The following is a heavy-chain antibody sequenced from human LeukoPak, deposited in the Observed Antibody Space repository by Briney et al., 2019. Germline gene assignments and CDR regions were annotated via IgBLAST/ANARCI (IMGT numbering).Heavy chain of an antibody. V-gene: IGHV3-30*04. D-gene: IGHD6-19*01. Sequence: GRSLRLSCAASGFTFSSYAIHWVRQAPGKELEWVAVISYDGSNKYYADSVKGRFTISRDNSKNTLYLQMNSLRAEDTAVYYCARDHYSSGSYWGQGTLVTVSS. CDR1: GFTFSSYA. CDR2: ISYDGSNK. CDR3: ARDHYSSGSY. J-gene: IGHJ4*02.